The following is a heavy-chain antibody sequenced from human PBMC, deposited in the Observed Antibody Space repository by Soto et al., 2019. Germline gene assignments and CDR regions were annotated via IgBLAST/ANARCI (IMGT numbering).Heavy chain of an antibody. J-gene: IGHJ3*02. Sequence: EVQLVESGGGLVQPGGSLRLSCAASGFTFSNFWMHWIRQAPGKGLVWVSRITGDGSSAIYADFVEGRFTISRDNAKNTVSLQLSGLRAEDTDVYYCATGPNTAFHMWGQGTMVSVSS. D-gene: IGHD2-8*01. V-gene: IGHV3-74*01. CDR1: GFTFSNFW. CDR2: ITGDGSSA. CDR3: ATGPNTAFHM.